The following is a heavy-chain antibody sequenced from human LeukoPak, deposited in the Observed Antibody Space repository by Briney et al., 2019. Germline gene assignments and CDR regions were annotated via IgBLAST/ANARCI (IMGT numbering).Heavy chain of an antibody. CDR2: IYYSGST. Sequence: SETLSLTCTVSGGSISSYYWSWIRQPPGKGLEWIGYIYYSGSTNYNPSLKSRVTISVDTSKNQFSLKLSSVTAADTAVYYCARGGTMVRGVITRFDYWGQGTLVTVSS. CDR3: ARGGTMVRGVITRFDY. J-gene: IGHJ4*02. V-gene: IGHV4-59*01. D-gene: IGHD3-10*01. CDR1: GGSISSYY.